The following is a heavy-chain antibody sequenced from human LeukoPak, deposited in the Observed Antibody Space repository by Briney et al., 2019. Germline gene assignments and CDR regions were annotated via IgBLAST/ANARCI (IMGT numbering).Heavy chain of an antibody. V-gene: IGHV3-23*01. Sequence: ETLSLTCAVYGGSFSGYYWSWIRQAPGKGLEWVSAISGSGGSTYYADSVKGRFTISRDNSKNTLYLQMNSLRAEDTAVYYCARLNKGSSSWYWGYNWFDPWGQGTLVTVSS. D-gene: IGHD6-13*01. J-gene: IGHJ5*02. CDR1: GGSFSGYY. CDR2: ISGSGGST. CDR3: ARLNKGSSSWYWGYNWFDP.